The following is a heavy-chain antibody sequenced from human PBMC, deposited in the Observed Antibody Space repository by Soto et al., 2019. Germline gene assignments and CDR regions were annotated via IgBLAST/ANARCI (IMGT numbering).Heavy chain of an antibody. J-gene: IGHJ5*02. CDR3: ARYYEFWSGYCWFDP. D-gene: IGHD3-3*01. CDR1: GGSISSGGYS. V-gene: IGHV4-30-2*01. Sequence: QLQLQESGSGLVKPSQTLSLTCAVSGGSISSGGYSWSWIRQPPGKGLEWIGYIYHSGSTYYNPSPKGRVTMSVARSKNQFSLKLSSVTAADTAVYYCARYYEFWSGYCWFDPWGQGTLVTVSS. CDR2: IYHSGST.